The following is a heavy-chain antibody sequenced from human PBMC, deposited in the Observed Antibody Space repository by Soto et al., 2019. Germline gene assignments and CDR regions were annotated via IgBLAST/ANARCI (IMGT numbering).Heavy chain of an antibody. CDR1: GFTFSSYA. CDR3: AKGGLQKKTDYGMDV. D-gene: IGHD4-4*01. Sequence: EVQLLESGGRLVQPGGSLRLSCAASGFTFSSYAMSWVRQAPGKGLEWVSPISGSGGSTYYADSVKGRFTITRDNSKNTLYLQMNSLRAEDTAVYYCAKGGLQKKTDYGMDVWGQGTTVTVSS. CDR2: ISGSGGST. J-gene: IGHJ6*02. V-gene: IGHV3-23*01.